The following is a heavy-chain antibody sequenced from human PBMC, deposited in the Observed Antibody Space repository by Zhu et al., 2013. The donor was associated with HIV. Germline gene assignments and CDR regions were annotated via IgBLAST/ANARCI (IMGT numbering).Heavy chain of an antibody. CDR1: GGTFSSYA. V-gene: IGHV1-69*06. D-gene: IGHD3-22*01. CDR3: ARVPLAPPQGWGWQLGSYDSSGYFEPHLQDYYYGMDV. CDR2: IIPIFGTA. Sequence: QVQLVQSGAEVKKPGSSVKVSCKASGGTFSSYAISWVRQAPGQGLEWMGGIIPIFGTANYAQKFQGRVTITADKSTSTAYMELSSLRSEDTAVYYCARVPLAPPQGWGWQLGSYDSSGYFEPHLQDYYYGMDVWGQGTTVTVSS. J-gene: IGHJ6*02.